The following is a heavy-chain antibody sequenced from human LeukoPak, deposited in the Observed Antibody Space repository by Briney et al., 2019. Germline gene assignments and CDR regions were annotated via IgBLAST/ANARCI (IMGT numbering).Heavy chain of an antibody. D-gene: IGHD2-21*02. CDR1: GFTFSSYE. V-gene: IGHV3-48*03. CDR2: ISSSGSTI. J-gene: IGHJ6*02. Sequence: GGSLRLSCAASGFTFSSYEMNWVRQAPGKGLEWVSYISSSGSTIYYADSVKGRFTISRDNAKNSLYLQMNSLRAEDTAVYYCAKSSDCGGDCYSRYCYYGMDVWGQGTTVTVSS. CDR3: AKSSDCGGDCYSRYCYYGMDV.